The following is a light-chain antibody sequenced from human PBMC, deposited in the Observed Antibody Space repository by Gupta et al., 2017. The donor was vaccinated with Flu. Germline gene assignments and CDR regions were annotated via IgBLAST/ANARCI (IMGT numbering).Light chain of an antibody. CDR1: NSNIGNQY. J-gene: IGLJ2*01. CDR3: ASWDDTLFGLI. V-gene: IGLV1-47*01. CDR2: RND. Sequence: QPVRTQPPSASGTPAQTVSISCSVSNSNIGNQYVSWYQHLPGTTPRLLIHRNDQRPSGVPDRFSGSKSGTSASLAISGLRSEDEADYYCASWDDTLFGLIFGGGTKLTV.